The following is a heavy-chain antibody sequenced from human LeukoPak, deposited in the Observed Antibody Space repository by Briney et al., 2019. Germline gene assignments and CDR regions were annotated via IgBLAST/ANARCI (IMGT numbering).Heavy chain of an antibody. D-gene: IGHD3-22*01. CDR3: ARPRSYYDSSGYLRTYYFDY. J-gene: IGHJ4*02. V-gene: IGHV1-69*13. Sequence: GASVKVSRKASGGTFSSYAISWVRQAPGQGLEWMGGIIPIFGTANYAQKFQGRVTITADESTSTAYMELSSLRSEDTAVYYCARPRSYYDSSGYLRTYYFDYWGQGTLVTVSS. CDR1: GGTFSSYA. CDR2: IIPIFGTA.